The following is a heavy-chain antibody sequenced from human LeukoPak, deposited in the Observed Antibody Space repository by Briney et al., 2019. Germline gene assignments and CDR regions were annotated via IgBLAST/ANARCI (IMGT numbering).Heavy chain of an antibody. CDR1: GGTFISYA. D-gene: IGHD1/OR15-1a*01. V-gene: IGHV1-69*01. CDR3: ARDNNTTANWFDP. Sequence: SVKVSCKASGGTFISYAISWVRQAPGQGLEWMGGIIPIFGTANYAQKFQGRVTITSDESTRTAYVELSSLRCENGGEYYCARDNNTTANWFDPWGQGSLVTVSS. J-gene: IGHJ5*02. CDR2: IIPIFGTA.